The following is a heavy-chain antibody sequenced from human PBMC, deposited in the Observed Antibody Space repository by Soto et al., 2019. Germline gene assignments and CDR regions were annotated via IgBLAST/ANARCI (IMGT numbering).Heavy chain of an antibody. CDR1: GYTFTSYG. D-gene: IGHD4-17*01. CDR2: ISAYNGNT. J-gene: IGHJ6*02. V-gene: IGHV1-18*04. CDR3: ARGRVTTVTTHYYYGMDV. Sequence: ASVKVSCKASGYTFTSYGISWVRQAPGQGLEWMGWISAYNGNTNYAQKLQGRVTMTTDTSTSTAYMELRSLRSDDTAVYYCARGRVTTVTTHYYYGMDVWGQGXTVTVYS.